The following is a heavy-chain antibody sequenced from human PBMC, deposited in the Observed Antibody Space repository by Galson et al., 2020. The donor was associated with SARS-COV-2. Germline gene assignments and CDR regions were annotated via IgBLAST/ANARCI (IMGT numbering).Heavy chain of an antibody. Sequence: ASVKVPCKASGYIFTGYYMHWVRQAPGQGLEWMGWLSPNSGGTNYAQKFQGRVTMTRDTSINTAYMELSRLRSDDTAVYYCARGPDYYGLYYYYMDVWGKGTTVTVSS. J-gene: IGHJ6*03. CDR2: LSPNSGGT. V-gene: IGHV1-2*02. CDR1: GYIFTGYY. CDR3: ARGPDYYGLYYYYMDV. D-gene: IGHD3-10*01.